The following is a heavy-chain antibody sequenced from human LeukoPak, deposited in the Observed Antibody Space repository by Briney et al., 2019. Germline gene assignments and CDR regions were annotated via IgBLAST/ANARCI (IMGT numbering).Heavy chain of an antibody. D-gene: IGHD3-16*01. CDR1: GGSISSGPYY. CDR2: IYYGENT. V-gene: IGHV4-39*07. Sequence: SETLSLTCTVSGGSISSGPYYWGWIRQPPGKGLEWIGNIYYGENTYYNPSLKSRVTISIDTSKNQFSLKLSSVTAADTAVYYCARSWGSVAPLWYFDLWGRGTLVTVSS. CDR3: ARSWGSVAPLWYFDL. J-gene: IGHJ2*01.